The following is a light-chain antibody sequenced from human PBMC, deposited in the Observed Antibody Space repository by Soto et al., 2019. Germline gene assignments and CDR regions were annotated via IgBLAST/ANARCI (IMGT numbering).Light chain of an antibody. CDR1: QSISGS. Sequence: DIQMTQSPSTLSASVGDRVTITCRASQSISGSLAWYQQKPGKAPKLLIYEASNLKSGDTSRFSGSGSGTEYTLTISSLQPDALASCYYQQYNGYWTFGQGTRVEIK. CDR3: QQYNGYWT. J-gene: IGKJ1*01. V-gene: IGKV1-5*03. CDR2: EAS.